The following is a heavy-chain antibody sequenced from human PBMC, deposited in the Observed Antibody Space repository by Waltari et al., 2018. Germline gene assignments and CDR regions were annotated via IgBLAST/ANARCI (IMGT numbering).Heavy chain of an antibody. D-gene: IGHD1-26*01. Sequence: EVQLVETGGGLIQPGGSLRLSCAASGFTVSSNYMSWVRQAPGKGLEWVSVIYSGGSTYYADSVKVRFTISRDNSKNTLYLQMNSLRAEDTAVYYCASGSGSYWGYDAFDIWGQGTMVTVSS. CDR1: GFTVSSNY. CDR3: ASGSGSYWGYDAFDI. V-gene: IGHV3-53*02. CDR2: IYSGGST. J-gene: IGHJ3*02.